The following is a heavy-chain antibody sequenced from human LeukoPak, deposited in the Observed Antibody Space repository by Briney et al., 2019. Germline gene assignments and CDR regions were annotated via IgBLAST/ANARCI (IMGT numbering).Heavy chain of an antibody. CDR1: GFTFSRSW. V-gene: IGHV3-7*03. Sequence: PGGSLRLSCAASGFTFSRSWMSWVRQPPGKGLEWVANISPDGSTKYHMDSVKGRFTISRDNAKDSLNLEMSRLRDDDTAMYYCATGASGSWDFGGQGTLVTVSS. CDR3: ATGASGSWDF. CDR2: ISPDGSTK. D-gene: IGHD6-13*01. J-gene: IGHJ4*02.